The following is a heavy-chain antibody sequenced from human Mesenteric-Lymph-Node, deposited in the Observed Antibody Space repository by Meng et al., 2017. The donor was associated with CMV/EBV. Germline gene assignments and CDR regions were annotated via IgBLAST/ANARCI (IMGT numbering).Heavy chain of an antibody. V-gene: IGHV2-5*02. CDR1: AFSLSTSGVG. CDR2: IYWDDDK. D-gene: IGHD3-16*01. Sequence: CSFSAFSLSTSGVGVGWLRQPPGKALEWLALIYWDDDKRYSPSLKSRLTITKDTSKNQVVLTMTNMDPVDTATYYCAHQAYDYYFDYWGQGTLVTVSS. CDR3: AHQAYDYYFDY. J-gene: IGHJ4*02.